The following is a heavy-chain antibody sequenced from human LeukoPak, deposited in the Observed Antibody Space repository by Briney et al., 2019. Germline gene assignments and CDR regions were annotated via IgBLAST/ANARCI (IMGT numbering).Heavy chain of an antibody. CDR1: GFTFSSYG. V-gene: IGHV3-23*01. J-gene: IGHJ5*02. D-gene: IGHD4-23*01. Sequence: GGSLRLSCAASGFTFSSYGMSWVRQAPGKGLEWVSAISGSGGSTYYADSVKGRFTISRDNSKNTLYLQMNSLRAEDTAVYYCARVGYGGNSEHWFDPWGQGTLVTVSS. CDR3: ARVGYGGNSEHWFDP. CDR2: ISGSGGST.